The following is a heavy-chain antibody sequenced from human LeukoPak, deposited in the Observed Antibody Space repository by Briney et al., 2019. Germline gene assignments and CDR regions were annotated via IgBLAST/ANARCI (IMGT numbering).Heavy chain of an antibody. Sequence: PGGSLRLSCAASGFTFNTYTMNWVRQAPGKGLEWVSAISGSGGSTYYADSVKGRFTISRDNSKNTLYLQMNSLRAEDTAVYYCAKDLGYSSSWYDTYYYYYGMDVWGQGTTVTVSS. CDR2: ISGSGGST. V-gene: IGHV3-23*01. D-gene: IGHD6-13*01. J-gene: IGHJ6*02. CDR3: AKDLGYSSSWYDTYYYYYGMDV. CDR1: GFTFNTYT.